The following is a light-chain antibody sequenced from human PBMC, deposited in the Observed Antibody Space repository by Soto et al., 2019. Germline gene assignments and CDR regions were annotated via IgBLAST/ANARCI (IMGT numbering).Light chain of an antibody. J-gene: IGKJ4*01. CDR3: QHYNNLPLS. Sequence: EIVVTQSPATLSVSPGERSTLFCRASQGINNNLAWYQQRPGQAPRRLIYGASTRAPGIPARFSGSGSGTDFTLTISSLQSEDFAVYHCQHYNNLPLSFGGGSKVEI. CDR1: QGINNN. CDR2: GAS. V-gene: IGKV3-15*01.